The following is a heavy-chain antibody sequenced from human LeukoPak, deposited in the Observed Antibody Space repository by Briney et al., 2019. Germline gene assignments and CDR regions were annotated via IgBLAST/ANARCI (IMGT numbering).Heavy chain of an antibody. Sequence: GGSLRLSCAASGFTFSNYWMSWVRQAPGKGLEWVANMKQDGSEKYYVDSVKGRVTISRDNAKNSLYLQMHSLRAEDTALYYCARGYYYGSGTYLSPYFDYWGQGTLVTVSS. D-gene: IGHD3-10*01. J-gene: IGHJ4*02. V-gene: IGHV3-7*01. CDR1: GFTFSNYW. CDR2: MKQDGSEK. CDR3: ARGYYYGSGTYLSPYFDY.